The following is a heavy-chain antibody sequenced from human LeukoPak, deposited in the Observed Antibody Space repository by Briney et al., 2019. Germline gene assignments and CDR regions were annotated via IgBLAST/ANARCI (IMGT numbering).Heavy chain of an antibody. CDR2: ISSSGSTI. CDR3: ARDRDPKYYDFWSGYYKGDYYYYYGMDV. Sequence: GGSLRLSCAASGFTFSSYEMNWVRQAPGKGLEWVSYISSSGSTIYYADSVKGRFTISRDNDKNSLYLQMNSLRAEDTAVYYCARDRDPKYYDFWSGYYKGDYYYYYGMDVGGQGTTVTVSS. J-gene: IGHJ6*02. V-gene: IGHV3-48*03. CDR1: GFTFSSYE. D-gene: IGHD3-3*01.